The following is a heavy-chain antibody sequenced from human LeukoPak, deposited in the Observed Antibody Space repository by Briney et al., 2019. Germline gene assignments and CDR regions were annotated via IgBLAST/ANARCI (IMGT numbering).Heavy chain of an antibody. V-gene: IGHV3-48*01. D-gene: IGHD6-13*01. J-gene: IGHJ4*02. CDR2: ISSSSSTI. CDR1: GFTFSSYA. Sequence: GGSLRLSCAASGFTFSSYAMSWVRQAPGKGLEWVSYISSSSSTIYYADSVKGRFTISRDNAKNSLYLQMNSLRAEDTAVYYCARDSSPDYWGQGTLVTVSS. CDR3: ARDSSPDY.